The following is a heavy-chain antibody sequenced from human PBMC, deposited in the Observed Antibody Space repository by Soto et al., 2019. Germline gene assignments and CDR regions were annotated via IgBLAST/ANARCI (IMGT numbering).Heavy chain of an antibody. J-gene: IGHJ6*02. CDR3: ARVRGLWFGELLFNPYYYYGMDV. CDR1: GAALNSGNYY. V-gene: IGHV4-31*03. D-gene: IGHD3-10*01. CDR2: IYVTGAV. Sequence: SETLSLTCSVSGAALNSGNYYWSWIRQVPGKGLEWIGHIYVTGAVDYNPSLKSRVTISVDTSKNQFSLKLSSVTAADTAVYYCARVRGLWFGELLFNPYYYYGMDVWGQGTTVTVSS.